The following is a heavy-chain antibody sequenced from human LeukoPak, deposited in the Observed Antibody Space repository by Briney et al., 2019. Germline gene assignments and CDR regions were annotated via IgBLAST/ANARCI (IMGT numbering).Heavy chain of an antibody. CDR3: AKDGTRSWFGEAT. J-gene: IGHJ5*02. CDR1: GFTFSSTW. CDR2: IKRNIDGGTT. D-gene: IGHD3-10*01. Sequence: KAGGSLRLSCAASGFTFSSTWMSWVRQAPGKGLEWVGRIKRNIDGGTTDYAAPVNGRFTISRDDSKNTLYLQMNSLRVEDTAVYYCAKDGTRSWFGEATWGQGTLVTVSS. V-gene: IGHV3-15*01.